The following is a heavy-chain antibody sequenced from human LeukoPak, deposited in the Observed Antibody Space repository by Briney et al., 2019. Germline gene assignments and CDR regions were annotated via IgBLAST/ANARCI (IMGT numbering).Heavy chain of an antibody. V-gene: IGHV4-39*01. Sequence: SETLSLTCAVSGGSISSSSYYWGWIRQPPGKGLEWIGSIYYSGSTYYNPSLKSRVTISVDTSKNQFSLKLSSVTAADTAVYYCASFKTRGVRRLYYFDYWGQGTLVTVSS. CDR2: IYYSGST. CDR3: ASFKTRGVRRLYYFDY. D-gene: IGHD3-10*01. CDR1: GGSISSSSYY. J-gene: IGHJ4*02.